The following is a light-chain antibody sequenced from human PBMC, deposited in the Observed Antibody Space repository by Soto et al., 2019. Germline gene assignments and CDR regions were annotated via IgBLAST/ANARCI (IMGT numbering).Light chain of an antibody. Sequence: QSVLTQPPSVSGAPGQRVTISCTGSSSNIGARYDVHWYQQLPGTVPKLLIYNNSNRPSGVPDRFSGSKSGTSASLAITGLQAEDEADYYCQSYDSSLSGVIFGGGTKLTVL. CDR1: SSNIGARYD. CDR2: NNS. V-gene: IGLV1-40*01. J-gene: IGLJ2*01. CDR3: QSYDSSLSGVI.